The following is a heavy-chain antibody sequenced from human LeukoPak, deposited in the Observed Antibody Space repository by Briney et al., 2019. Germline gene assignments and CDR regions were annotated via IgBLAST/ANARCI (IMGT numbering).Heavy chain of an antibody. CDR3: ARGKRWLDY. J-gene: IGHJ4*02. CDR2: ISYDGSNK. CDR1: GFTFSSSA. Sequence: GGSLRLSCAASGFTFSSSAMSWVRQVPGKGLEWVAVISYDGSNKYYADSVKGRFTISRDNSKNTLYLQMNSLRAEDTAVYYCARGKRWLDYWGQGTLVTVSS. D-gene: IGHD5-24*01. V-gene: IGHV3-30*04.